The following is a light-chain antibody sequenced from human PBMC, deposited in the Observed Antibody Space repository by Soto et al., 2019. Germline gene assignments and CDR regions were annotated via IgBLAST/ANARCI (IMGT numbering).Light chain of an antibody. CDR1: HFISDY. CDR2: AAS. V-gene: IGKV1-39*01. J-gene: IGKJ5*01. Sequence: DIQMTQSPSTLSASVGDSVAIXXRASHFISDYLNWYQQKPGTAPKLXVYAASNLKSGVPSRFGGSGSGTDFTLTISSLQPEDTATYYCQQTYSTPITFGQGTRLEIK. CDR3: QQTYSTPIT.